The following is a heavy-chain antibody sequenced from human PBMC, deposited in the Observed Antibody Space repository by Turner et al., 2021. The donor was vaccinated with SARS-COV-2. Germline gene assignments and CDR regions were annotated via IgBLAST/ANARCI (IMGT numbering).Heavy chain of an antibody. CDR1: GLTVSSNY. CDR3: ARDLGPYGMDV. CDR2: IYSGGST. J-gene: IGHJ6*02. D-gene: IGHD3-10*01. Sequence: EVQLVESGGGLIQPGGSLRLSCAASGLTVSSNYMSWVRQAPGKGLEWVSVIYSGGSTNYVDSVKGRFTISRDNSKNTLYLQMNSLRAEDTAVYYCARDLGPYGMDVWGQGTTVTVSS. V-gene: IGHV3-53*01.